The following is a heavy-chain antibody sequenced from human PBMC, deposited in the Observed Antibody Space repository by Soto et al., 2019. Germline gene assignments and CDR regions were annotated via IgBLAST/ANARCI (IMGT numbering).Heavy chain of an antibody. CDR3: ASSVVGATTHFDY. Sequence: SETLSLTCAVYGGSFSGYYWSWTRQPPGKGLEWIGEINHSGSTNYNPSLKSRVTISVDTSKNQFSLKLSSVTAADTAVYYCASSVVGATTHFDYWGQGTLVTVSS. CDR1: GGSFSGYY. CDR2: INHSGST. V-gene: IGHV4-34*01. D-gene: IGHD1-26*01. J-gene: IGHJ4*02.